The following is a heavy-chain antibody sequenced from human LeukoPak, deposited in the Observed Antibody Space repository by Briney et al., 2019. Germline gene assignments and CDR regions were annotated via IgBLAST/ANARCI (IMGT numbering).Heavy chain of an antibody. J-gene: IGHJ4*02. D-gene: IGHD1-26*01. CDR1: GGTFSSYA. V-gene: IGHV1-69*05. Sequence: ASVKVPCKASGGTFSSYAISWARQAPGQGLEWMGGIIPIFGTANYAQKFQGRVTITTDESTSTAYMELSSLRSEDTAVYYCALGGSRRYYFDYWGQGTLVTVSS. CDR3: ALGGSRRYYFDY. CDR2: IIPIFGTA.